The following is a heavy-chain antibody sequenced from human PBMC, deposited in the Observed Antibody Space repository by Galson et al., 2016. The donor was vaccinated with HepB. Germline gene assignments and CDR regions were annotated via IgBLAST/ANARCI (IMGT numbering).Heavy chain of an antibody. CDR3: ATSRNY. CDR1: GFTFSSYS. CDR2: ISSSTTI. V-gene: IGHV3-48*01. Sequence: LRLSCAASGFTFSSYSMHWVRQAPGKGLEWVSYISSSTTIYYADSVKGRFTISRDNAKNSLYLQMNSLRAEDTAVYYCATSRNYWGQGTLVTVSS. J-gene: IGHJ4*02. D-gene: IGHD1-14*01.